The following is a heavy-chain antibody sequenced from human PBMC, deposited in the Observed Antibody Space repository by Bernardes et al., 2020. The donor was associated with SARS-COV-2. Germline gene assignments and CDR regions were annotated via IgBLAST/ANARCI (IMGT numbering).Heavy chain of an antibody. CDR1: DGSMSSNY. J-gene: IGHJ4*02. CDR2: IYYSGST. Sequence: SETLSLTCTVSDGSMSSNYWSWIRQPPGKGLEWIGYIYYSGSTNYNPSLKSRVTISVDTSKNQFSLKMTSVTAADTAVYYCARLSSGGFDSWGQGTLVTVSS. D-gene: IGHD3-10*02. V-gene: IGHV4-59*08. CDR3: ARLSSGGFDS.